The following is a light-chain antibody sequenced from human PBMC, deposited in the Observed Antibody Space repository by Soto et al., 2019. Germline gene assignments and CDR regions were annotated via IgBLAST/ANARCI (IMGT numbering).Light chain of an antibody. CDR3: QQYNSYIFT. J-gene: IGKJ3*01. CDR2: KAS. Sequence: DIQMTQSPSTLSASVGDRVTITCRASQSISSWLAWYQQKPGKAPKLLIYKASSLASGVPSRFSGSGSGTEFTLTISSLQPDAFSTSYYQQYNSYIFTFGPGTKVDIK. V-gene: IGKV1-5*03. CDR1: QSISSW.